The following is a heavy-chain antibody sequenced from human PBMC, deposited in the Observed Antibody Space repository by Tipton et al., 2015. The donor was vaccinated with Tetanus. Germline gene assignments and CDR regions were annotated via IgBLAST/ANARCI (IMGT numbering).Heavy chain of an antibody. J-gene: IGHJ4*02. CDR3: ARDTREYSIDWD. CDR2: ITGSGHI. V-gene: IGHV3-21*01. Sequence: SLRLSCAASGFMFSSYTMSWVRQAPGKGLEWVSSITGSGHITYADSVKGRFTISRDNAKNSVYLQMDSLRAEDTAIYSCARDTREYSIDWDWGQGTLVTVSS. CDR1: GFMFSSYT. D-gene: IGHD2/OR15-2a*01.